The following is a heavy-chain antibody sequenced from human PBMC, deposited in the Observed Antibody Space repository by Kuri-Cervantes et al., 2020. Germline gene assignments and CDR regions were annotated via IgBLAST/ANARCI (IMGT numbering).Heavy chain of an antibody. CDR3: AKDHYYYDIPY. CDR1: GFTFSNAW. V-gene: IGHV3-15*01. CDR2: IKSKTDGGTT. Sequence: ETLSLTCAASGFTFSNAWMSWVRQAPGKGLEWVGRIKSKTDGGTTDYAAPVKGRFTISRDDSKNTLYLQMNSLKTEDTAVYYCAKDHYYYDIPYWGQGTLVTVSS. D-gene: IGHD3-22*01. J-gene: IGHJ4*02.